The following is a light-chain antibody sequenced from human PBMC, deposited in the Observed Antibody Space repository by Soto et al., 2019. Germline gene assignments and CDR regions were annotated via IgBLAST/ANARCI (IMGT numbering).Light chain of an antibody. J-gene: IGKJ1*01. V-gene: IGKV1-39*01. CDR2: GAS. CDR1: QSITIY. CDR3: QQSYISPLT. Sequence: DIQMTQSHTSLSAYVGDRVNITCRASQSITIYVNWYYQKPGEAPKLLIYGASSLQSGVPSRFSGSGSGTDFTLTISSLQPEDFATYFCQQSYISPLTFGQGTKVDI.